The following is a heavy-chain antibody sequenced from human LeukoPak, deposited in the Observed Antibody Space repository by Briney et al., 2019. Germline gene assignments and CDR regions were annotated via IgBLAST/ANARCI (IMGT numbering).Heavy chain of an antibody. CDR1: GYTFTSYG. Sequence: ASVTVSCKASGYTFTSYGISWVRQALGQGLEWMGWISAYNGNTNYAQKLQGRVTMTTDTSTSTAYMELRSLRSDDTAVYYCARDGAPIAAALTWFDPWGQGTLVTVSS. V-gene: IGHV1-18*01. CDR2: ISAYNGNT. D-gene: IGHD6-13*01. J-gene: IGHJ5*02. CDR3: ARDGAPIAAALTWFDP.